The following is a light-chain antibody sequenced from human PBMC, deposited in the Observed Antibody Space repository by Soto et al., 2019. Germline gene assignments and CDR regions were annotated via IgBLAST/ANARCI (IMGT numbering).Light chain of an antibody. J-gene: IGKJ1*01. CDR3: LQDYNYPWT. Sequence: IVLSQSPGTLSLSPGERATLSCRASQSVSSSYLAWYQQKPGQAPRLLIYGASSRATGIPDRFSGSGSGTEFTLTISSLQPEDFATYYCLQDYNYPWTFGQGTKVDIK. V-gene: IGKV3-20*01. CDR1: QSVSSSY. CDR2: GAS.